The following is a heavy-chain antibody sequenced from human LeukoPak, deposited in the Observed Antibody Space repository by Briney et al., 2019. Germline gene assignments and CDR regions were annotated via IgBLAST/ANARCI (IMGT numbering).Heavy chain of an antibody. CDR1: GDSIRSSKW. CDR3: ARVGPLYSRWNWFDP. CDR2: IYHSGTT. V-gene: IGHV4/OR15-8*01. J-gene: IGHJ5*02. D-gene: IGHD6-13*01. Sequence: SETLSLTYVVSGDSIRSSKWWSWVRQPPGKGLEWIGDIYHSGTTNYNASLKTRVTMSVDKSNNQFSLKLTFVTAADTAVYYCARVGPLYSRWNWFDPWGQGTLVTVSS.